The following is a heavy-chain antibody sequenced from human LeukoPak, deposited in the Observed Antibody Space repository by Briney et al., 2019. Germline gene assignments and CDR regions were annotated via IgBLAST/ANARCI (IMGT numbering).Heavy chain of an antibody. CDR3: ARGGSYLSAFDI. J-gene: IGHJ3*02. CDR1: GFTFSSYA. Sequence: PGGSLRLSCAASGFTFSSYAMSWVRQAPGKGLEWVSIIYSGGSKFYADSVKGRFTISRDNSKNTLYLQMNSLRAEDTAVYYCARGGSYLSAFDIWGQGTMVTVSS. D-gene: IGHD1-26*01. CDR2: IYSGGSK. V-gene: IGHV3-53*01.